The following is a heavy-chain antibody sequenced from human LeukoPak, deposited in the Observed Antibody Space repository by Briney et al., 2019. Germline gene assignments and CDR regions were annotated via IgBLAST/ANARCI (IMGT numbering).Heavy chain of an antibody. J-gene: IGHJ4*02. D-gene: IGHD4-23*01. CDR2: IDPKSGGT. V-gene: IGHV1-2*02. Sequence: ASVKVSCKASGYTFSGYYMHWVRQAPGQGLEYMGWIDPKSGGTHYAQRFRGRVAMTRETSISTAYMELSRLRSDDTAVYYCAVEDGNLDYWGQGTLVTVSS. CDR3: AVEDGNLDY. CDR1: GYTFSGYY.